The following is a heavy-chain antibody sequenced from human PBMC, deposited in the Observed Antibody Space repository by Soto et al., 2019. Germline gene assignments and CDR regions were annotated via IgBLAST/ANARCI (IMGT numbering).Heavy chain of an antibody. J-gene: IGHJ4*02. CDR2: IYYSGST. CDR1: GGSISSSSYY. Sequence: PSETLSLTCTVSGGSISSSSYYWGWIRQPPGKGLEWIGSIYYSGSTYYNPSLKSRVTISVDTSKNQFSLKLSSVTAADTAVYYCARSTRRTVAPDYWGQGTLVTSPQ. CDR3: ARSTRRTVAPDY. D-gene: IGHD6-19*01. V-gene: IGHV4-39*01.